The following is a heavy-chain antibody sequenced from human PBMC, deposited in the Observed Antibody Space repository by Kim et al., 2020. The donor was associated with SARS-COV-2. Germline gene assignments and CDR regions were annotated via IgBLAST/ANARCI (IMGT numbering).Heavy chain of an antibody. CDR3: ARDRLYGARFDY. D-gene: IGHD4-17*01. Sequence: SYAQKFQGRVTMTRDTSTSTVYMELSSLRSEDTAVYYCARDRLYGARFDYWGQGTLVTVSS. J-gene: IGHJ4*02. V-gene: IGHV1-46*01.